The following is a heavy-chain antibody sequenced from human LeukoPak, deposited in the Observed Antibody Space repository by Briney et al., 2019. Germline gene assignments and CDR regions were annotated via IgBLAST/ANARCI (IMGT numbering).Heavy chain of an antibody. CDR2: ISYDGSNK. Sequence: GGSLRLSCAASGFTFSSYGMHWVRQAPGKGLEWVAVISYDGSNKYYADSVKGRFTISRDNSKNTLYLQMNSLRAEDTAVYYRAKDPAVGAAAGQFDYWGQGTLVTVSS. CDR1: GFTFSSYG. J-gene: IGHJ4*02. CDR3: AKDPAVGAAAGQFDY. V-gene: IGHV3-30*18. D-gene: IGHD6-13*01.